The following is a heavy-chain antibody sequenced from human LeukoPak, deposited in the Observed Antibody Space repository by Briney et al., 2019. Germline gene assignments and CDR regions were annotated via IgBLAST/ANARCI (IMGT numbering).Heavy chain of an antibody. Sequence: PGGSLRLSCAASGFTFSSYGMHWVRQAPGKGLEWVAVISYDGSNKYYADSVKGRFTISRDNSKNTLYLQMNSLRAEDTAVYYCAKETVTLWGHGTLVTVSS. V-gene: IGHV3-30*18. CDR2: ISYDGSNK. CDR3: AKETVTL. D-gene: IGHD4-17*01. J-gene: IGHJ4*01. CDR1: GFTFSSYG.